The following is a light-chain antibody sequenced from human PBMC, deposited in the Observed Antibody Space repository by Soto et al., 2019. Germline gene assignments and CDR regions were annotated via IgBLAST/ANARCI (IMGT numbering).Light chain of an antibody. V-gene: IGLV2-11*01. J-gene: IGLJ1*01. CDR1: SSDVGGYNY. CDR2: DVS. Sequence: LTQPRSVSGSPGQSVTISCTGTSSDVGGYNYVSWYQQHPGRAPKLMIYDVSKRPSGVPDRFSGSKSGNTASLTISGLQAEDEADYYCCSYAGSYTYVFGTGTKVTVL. CDR3: CSYAGSYTYV.